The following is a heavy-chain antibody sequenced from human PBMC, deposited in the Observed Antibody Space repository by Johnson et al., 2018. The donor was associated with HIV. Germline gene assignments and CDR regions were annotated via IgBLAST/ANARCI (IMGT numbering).Heavy chain of an antibody. CDR2: ISYDGSNK. CDR1: GFRFSSYA. J-gene: IGHJ3*02. V-gene: IGHV3-30*04. CDR3: AKATTGSDALDI. D-gene: IGHD1-1*01. Sequence: QVQLVESGGGVVQPGRSLRLSCVASGFRFSSYAVHWVRQAPGKGLEWVAVISYDGSNKYYADSVTGRFTISRDNSKNTLYLQMNSLRAEDTAVYYCAKATTGSDALDIWGQGTMVTVSS.